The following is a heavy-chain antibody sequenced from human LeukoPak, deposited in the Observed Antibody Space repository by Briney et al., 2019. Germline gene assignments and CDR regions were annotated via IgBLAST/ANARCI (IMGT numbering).Heavy chain of an antibody. V-gene: IGHV5-51*01. CDR2: IYPGDSDT. CDR1: GYSFANYW. Sequence: GESLKISCKGSGYSFANYWIGWVRQMPGRGLEWMGIIYPGDSDTRYSPTFQGQVTISADRSINTAYLQWSSLRASDTVMYYCARGETGIVTPRANFGYWGQGTVVTVSS. J-gene: IGHJ4*02. CDR3: ARGETGIVTPRANFGY. D-gene: IGHD4-23*01.